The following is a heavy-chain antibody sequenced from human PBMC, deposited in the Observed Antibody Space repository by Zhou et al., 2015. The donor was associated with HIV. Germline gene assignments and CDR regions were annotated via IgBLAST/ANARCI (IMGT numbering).Heavy chain of an antibody. CDR2: IIPIFGTA. CDR3: ARARSFYYGSGNDAFDI. V-gene: IGHV1-69*01. Sequence: QVQLVQSGAEVKKPGSSVKVSCKASGGTFSSYAISWVRQAPGQGLEWMGGIIPIFGTANYAQKFQGRVTITADESTSTAYMELSSLRSEDTAVYYCARARSFYYGSGNDAFDIWGQGTMVTVSS. J-gene: IGHJ3*02. CDR1: GGTFSSYA. D-gene: IGHD3-10*01.